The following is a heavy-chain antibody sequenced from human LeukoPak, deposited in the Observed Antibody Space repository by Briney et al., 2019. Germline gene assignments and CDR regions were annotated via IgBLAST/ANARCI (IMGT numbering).Heavy chain of an antibody. CDR3: ARDDSRWELPGGAFDI. CDR1: GYTFTSYG. D-gene: IGHD2-15*01. V-gene: IGHV1-18*01. J-gene: IGHJ3*02. Sequence: ASVKVSCKASGYTFTSYGISWVRQAPGQGLEWMGWISAYNGNTNYAQKLQGRVTMTTDTSTSTAYMELRSLRSDDTAVYYCARDDSRWELPGGAFDIWGQGTMVTVSS. CDR2: ISAYNGNT.